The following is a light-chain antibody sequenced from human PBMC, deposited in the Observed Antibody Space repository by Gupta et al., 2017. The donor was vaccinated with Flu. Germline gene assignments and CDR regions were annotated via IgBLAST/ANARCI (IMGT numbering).Light chain of an antibody. CDR2: KAS. J-gene: IGKJ2*04. CDR1: QSVSSW. V-gene: IGKV1-5*03. CDR3: HQYNSYSPRS. Sequence: DIQMTQSPSTLSASVGDRVTITCRASQSVSSWLAWYQQKPGKAPKLLIYKASSLESGVPSRFSGSGCGTEXTLTISXRQPDDFTTYYCHQYNSYSPRSFGXGTKMEIK.